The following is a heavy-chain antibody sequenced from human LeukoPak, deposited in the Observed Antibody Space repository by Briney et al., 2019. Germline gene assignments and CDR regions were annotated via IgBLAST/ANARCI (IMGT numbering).Heavy chain of an antibody. V-gene: IGHV1-2*02. CDR1: GYTFTGYY. CDR3: ARGPLMMVRGVAAYNWFDP. J-gene: IGHJ5*02. Sequence: ASVKVSCKASGYTFTGYYMHWVRQAPGQGLEWMGWINPNSGGTNYEQKFQGRVTMTRDTSISTAYMELSRLRSDDTAVYYCARGPLMMVRGVAAYNWFDPWGQGTLVTVSS. D-gene: IGHD3-10*01. CDR2: INPNSGGT.